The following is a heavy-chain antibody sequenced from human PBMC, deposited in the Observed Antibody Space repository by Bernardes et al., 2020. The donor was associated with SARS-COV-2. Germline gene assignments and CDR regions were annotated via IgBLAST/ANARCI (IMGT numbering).Heavy chain of an antibody. CDR1: GYTFTDYY. Sequence: ASLKVSCKASGYTFTDYYIHWVRQAPGQGLEWMGWINPNSGGTIYAQKFQGRVTMTRDTSISTAYMELSRLRSDDTAMYYCALPPSNYDRYGMDVWGQGTTVTVSS. D-gene: IGHD3-22*01. V-gene: IGHV1-2*02. CDR3: ALPPSNYDRYGMDV. J-gene: IGHJ6*02. CDR2: INPNSGGT.